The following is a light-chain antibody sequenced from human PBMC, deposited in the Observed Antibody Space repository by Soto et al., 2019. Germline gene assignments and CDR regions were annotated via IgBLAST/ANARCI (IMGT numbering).Light chain of an antibody. CDR2: GNS. CDR1: SSNIGAGYD. Sequence: QSALTQPPSVSGAPGQRVTISCTGSSSNIGAGYDVHWYQQLPGTAPKLLIYGNSNRPSGVPDRFSGSKSGTSASLAITGLQAEDEADYYCQSYDSSLSGRDVVFGGGTKLTVL. CDR3: QSYDSSLSGRDVV. V-gene: IGLV1-40*01. J-gene: IGLJ2*01.